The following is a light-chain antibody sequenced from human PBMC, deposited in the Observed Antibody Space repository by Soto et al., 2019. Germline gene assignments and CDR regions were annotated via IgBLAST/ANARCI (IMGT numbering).Light chain of an antibody. CDR1: QSIGTW. Sequence: DIQMTQSPSTLSASVGDRVTITCRASQSIGTWLAWYQQKPGKAPKLLIYEASTLEGGVPSRFSGSGSGTEFTLTISSLQPDDFATYYCQQYNSFWTFGQGTKVEIK. CDR3: QQYNSFWT. J-gene: IGKJ1*01. V-gene: IGKV1-5*03. CDR2: EAS.